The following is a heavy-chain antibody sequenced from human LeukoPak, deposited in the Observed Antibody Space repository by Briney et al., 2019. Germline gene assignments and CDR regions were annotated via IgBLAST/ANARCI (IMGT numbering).Heavy chain of an antibody. J-gene: IGHJ4*02. V-gene: IGHV1-18*01. D-gene: IGHD5-18*01. CDR2: ISAYNGNT. CDR3: ARQSSPHVDTAMVWVTY. CDR1: GYTFTSYG. Sequence: ASVKVSCKASGYTFTSYGISWVRQAPGQGLEWMGWISAYNGNTNYAQKLQDRVTMTTDTSTSTAYMELRSLRSDDTAVYYCARQSSPHVDTAMVWVTYWGQGTLVTVSS.